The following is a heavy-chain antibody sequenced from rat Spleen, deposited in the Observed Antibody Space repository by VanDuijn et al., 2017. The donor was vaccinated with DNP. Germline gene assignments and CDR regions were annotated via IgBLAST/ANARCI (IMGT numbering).Heavy chain of an antibody. D-gene: IGHD1-11*01. Sequence: EVQLQESGPGLVKPSQSLSLTCSVTGYSITSSYRWNWIRKFPGNKLEWMGYINSAGSTNYNPSLKSRISITRDTSKNQFFLQVNSVTTEDTATEYWARRPNDGGYLYFDYWGQGVMVTVSS. CDR1: GYSITSSYR. CDR3: ARRPNDGGYLYFDY. V-gene: IGHV3-3*01. J-gene: IGHJ2*01. CDR2: INSAGST.